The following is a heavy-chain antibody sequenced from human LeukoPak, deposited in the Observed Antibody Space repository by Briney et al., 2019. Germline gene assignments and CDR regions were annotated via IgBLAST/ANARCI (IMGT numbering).Heavy chain of an antibody. J-gene: IGHJ3*02. CDR3: ARLTTVATRGAFDI. V-gene: IGHV4-59*08. Sequence: SETLSLTCTVSGGSISGYYWSWIRQPAGKGLEWIGYIYYSGSTNYNPSLKSRVTISVDTSKNQFSLKLSSVTAADTAVYYCARLTTVATRGAFDIWGQGTMVTVSS. CDR1: GGSISGYY. CDR2: IYYSGST. D-gene: IGHD4-17*01.